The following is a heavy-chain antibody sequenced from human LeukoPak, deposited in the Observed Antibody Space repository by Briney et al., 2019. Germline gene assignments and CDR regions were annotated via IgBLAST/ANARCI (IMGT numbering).Heavy chain of an antibody. Sequence: SETLSLTCTVSGGSISSGGYYWSWIRQHPGKGLEWIGYIYYSGSTYYNPSLKSRVTISVDTSKNQLSLKLSSVTAADTAVYYCAREYSSGLDYWGQGTLVTVSS. CDR2: IYYSGST. D-gene: IGHD6-19*01. J-gene: IGHJ4*02. CDR3: AREYSSGLDY. CDR1: GGSISSGGYY. V-gene: IGHV4-31*03.